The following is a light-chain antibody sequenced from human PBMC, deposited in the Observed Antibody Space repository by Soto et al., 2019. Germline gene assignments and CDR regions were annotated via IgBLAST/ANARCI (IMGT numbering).Light chain of an antibody. CDR2: GAS. CDR3: QQYNNWRT. V-gene: IGKV3-15*01. J-gene: IGKJ4*01. CDR1: QSVSSN. Sequence: EIVMTQSPATLSVSPGERATLSCRASQSVSSNLAWYQQKPGQAPRLLIYGASTRATGIPARFSGSGSGTEFTLTISSLQSEDFAAYYCQQYNNWRTSGGGTKVDIK.